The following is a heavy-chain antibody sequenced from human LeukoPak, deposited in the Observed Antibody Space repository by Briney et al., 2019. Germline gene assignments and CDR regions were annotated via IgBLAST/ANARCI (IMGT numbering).Heavy chain of an antibody. J-gene: IGHJ4*02. CDR1: GFTFSSYR. V-gene: IGHV3-7*04. CDR2: IKQDGSAK. Sequence: PGGSLRLSCAASGFTFSSYRMNWVRQAPGKGLEWVANIKQDGSAKYYVDSVKGRFTISRDNAKNSLYLQMNSLGAEDTAVYYCARTIREQWLTIDYWGQGTLVTFSS. D-gene: IGHD6-19*01. CDR3: ARTIREQWLTIDY.